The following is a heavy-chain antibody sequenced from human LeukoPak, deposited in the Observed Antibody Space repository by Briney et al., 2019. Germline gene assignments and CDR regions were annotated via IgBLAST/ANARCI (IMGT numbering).Heavy chain of an antibody. CDR1: DGYISSYY. Sequence: SETLSLTCSVSDGYISSYYWLCIRQPPGKGLEGIGYISNGGDTTYSPSLQSRVNISVDTSNNQFSLKVASLTAADTAVYYCARERTRVTGWDLWGQGTLVTVSS. V-gene: IGHV4-59*13. CDR3: ARERTRVTGWDL. CDR2: ISNGGDT. J-gene: IGHJ5*02. D-gene: IGHD2-2*01.